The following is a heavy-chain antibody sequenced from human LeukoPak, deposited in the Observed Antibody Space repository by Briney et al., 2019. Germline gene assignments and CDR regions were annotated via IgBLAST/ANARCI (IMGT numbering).Heavy chain of an antibody. D-gene: IGHD5-24*01. V-gene: IGHV3-43*01. CDR1: GFTFDDYT. CDR3: AKDFFPDSMATPPDY. Sequence: PGGSLRLSCAASGFTFDDYTMHWVRQAPGKGLEWVSLISWGGGSTYYADSVKGRFTISRDNSKNSLYLQMNSLRTEDTALYYCAKDFFPDSMATPPDYWGQGTLVTVSS. J-gene: IGHJ4*02. CDR2: ISWGGGST.